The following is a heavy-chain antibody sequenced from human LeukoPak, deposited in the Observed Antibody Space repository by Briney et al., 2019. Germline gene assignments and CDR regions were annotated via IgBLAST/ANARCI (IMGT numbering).Heavy chain of an antibody. D-gene: IGHD2-2*01. CDR2: IYYSGST. V-gene: IGHV4-39*07. CDR1: GGSISSGSYY. Sequence: PSETLSLTCTVSGGSISSGSYYWGWIRQPPGKGLEWIGSIYYSGSTYYNPSLKSRVTISIDTSRKQFSLKLSSVTAADTAVYYCARDAGHQLSRRNYYAMDVWGQGTTVTVS. J-gene: IGHJ6*02. CDR3: ARDAGHQLSRRNYYAMDV.